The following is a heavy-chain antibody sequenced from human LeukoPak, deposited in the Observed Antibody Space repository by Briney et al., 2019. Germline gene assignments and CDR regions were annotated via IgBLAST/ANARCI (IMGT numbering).Heavy chain of an antibody. CDR2: ISSSSSYI. CDR3: ASIYDFWSGYYHDAFDI. V-gene: IGHV3-21*01. Sequence: PGGSLRLSCAASGFTFSSYSMNWVRQAPGKGLEWVSSISSSSSYIYYADSVKGRFTISRDNAKNSLYLQMNSLRAEDTAVYYCASIYDFWSGYYHDAFDIWGQGTMVTVSS. CDR1: GFTFSSYS. J-gene: IGHJ3*02. D-gene: IGHD3-3*01.